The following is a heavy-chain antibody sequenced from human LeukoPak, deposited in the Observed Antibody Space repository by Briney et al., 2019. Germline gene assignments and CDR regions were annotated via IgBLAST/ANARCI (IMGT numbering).Heavy chain of an antibody. Sequence: SETLSLTCTVSGGSISSSGYYWSWIRQPPGKGLEWIGEINHSGSTNYNPSLKSRVTISVDTSKNQFSLKLSSVTAADTAVYYCARGKDIFCSSTSCYATRGYFDYWGQGTLVTVSS. V-gene: IGHV4-39*07. CDR1: GGSISSSGYY. CDR3: ARGKDIFCSSTSCYATRGYFDY. D-gene: IGHD2-2*01. J-gene: IGHJ4*02. CDR2: INHSGST.